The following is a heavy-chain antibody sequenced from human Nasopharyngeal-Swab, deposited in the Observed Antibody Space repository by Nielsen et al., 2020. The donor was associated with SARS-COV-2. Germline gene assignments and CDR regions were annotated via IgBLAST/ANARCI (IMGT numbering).Heavy chain of an antibody. J-gene: IGHJ4*01. D-gene: IGHD1-26*01. V-gene: IGHV1-46*01. CDR3: AREDIVGANFDY. Sequence: ASVKVSCKTSGYSFIIYYMHWVRQAPGQGLEWMGIINPRGGSTSYAQKFQGRVAMTRDTSTSTVYMEVSSLRSEDTAVYYCAREDIVGANFDYWGHGTLVTVSS. CDR1: GYSFIIYY. CDR2: INPRGGST.